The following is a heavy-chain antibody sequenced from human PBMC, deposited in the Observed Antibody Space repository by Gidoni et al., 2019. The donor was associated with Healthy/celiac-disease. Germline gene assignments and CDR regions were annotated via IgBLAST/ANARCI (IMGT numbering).Heavy chain of an antibody. CDR2: IYYSGST. CDR3: ARSLGFLVGATSLGDWFDP. J-gene: IGHJ5*02. Sequence: QLQLQESGPGLVKPSETLSLTCTVSGGSISSSSSYWGWIRQPPGKGLEWIGSIYYSGSTYYNPSLKSRVTISVDTSKNQFSLKLSSVTAADTAVYYCARSLGFLVGATSLGDWFDPWGQGTLVTVSS. CDR1: GGSISSSSSY. D-gene: IGHD1-26*01. V-gene: IGHV4-39*01.